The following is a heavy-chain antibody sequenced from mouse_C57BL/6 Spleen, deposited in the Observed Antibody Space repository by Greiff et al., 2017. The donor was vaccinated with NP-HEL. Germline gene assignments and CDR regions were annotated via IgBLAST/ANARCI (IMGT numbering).Heavy chain of an antibody. D-gene: IGHD1-1*01. CDR3: TTWGYYGSSYRALAY. CDR1: GFNIKDDY. Sequence: EVQLQQSGAELVRPGASVKLSCTASGFNIKDDYMHWVKQRPEQGLEWIGWIDPENGDTEYASKFQGKATITADTSSNTAYLQLSSLTSEDTAVYYCTTWGYYGSSYRALAYWGQGTLVTVSA. V-gene: IGHV14-4*01. CDR2: IDPENGDT. J-gene: IGHJ3*01.